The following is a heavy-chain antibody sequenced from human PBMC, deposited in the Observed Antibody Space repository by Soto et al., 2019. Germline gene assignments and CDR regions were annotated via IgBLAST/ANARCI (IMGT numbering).Heavy chain of an antibody. D-gene: IGHD3-9*01. Sequence: ASVKVSCKASGYTFIKYGIAWVRQAPGQGLEWMGWISPYNDNTIYAQKFQGRATMTADRSTRTVYLELNSLRAEDTAVYYCARDADILTGSDAFDIWGQGTMVTVSS. CDR1: GYTFIKYG. CDR3: ARDADILTGSDAFDI. J-gene: IGHJ3*02. CDR2: ISPYNDNT. V-gene: IGHV1-18*01.